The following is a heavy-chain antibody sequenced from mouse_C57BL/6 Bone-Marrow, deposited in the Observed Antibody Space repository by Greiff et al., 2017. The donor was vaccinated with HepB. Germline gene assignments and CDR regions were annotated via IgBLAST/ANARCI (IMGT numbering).Heavy chain of an antibody. V-gene: IGHV1-64*01. Sequence: QVQLQQPGAELVKPGASVKLSCKASGYTFTSYWMHWVKQRPGQGLEWIGMIHPNSGSTNYNEKFKRKATLTVDKSSSTAYRQLSSLTSEDSAVYYCARNPVLLSYYFDYWGQGTTLTVSS. J-gene: IGHJ2*01. CDR2: IHPNSGST. D-gene: IGHD2-1*01. CDR1: GYTFTSYW. CDR3: ARNPVLLSYYFDY.